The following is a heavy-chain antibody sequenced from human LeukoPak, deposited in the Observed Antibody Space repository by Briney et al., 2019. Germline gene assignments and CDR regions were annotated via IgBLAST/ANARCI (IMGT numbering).Heavy chain of an antibody. J-gene: IGHJ4*02. V-gene: IGHV4-31*03. CDR2: IYYSGST. D-gene: IGHD2-2*02. CDR3: ARVPSHGYCSSTSCYTKNEYYFDY. Sequence: SETLSLTCTVSGGSISSGGYYWSWIRQHPGQGLEWIGYIYYSGSTYYNPSLKSRVTISVDTSKNQFSLKLSSVTAADTAVYYCARVPSHGYCSSTSCYTKNEYYFDYWGQGTLVTVSS. CDR1: GGSISSGGYY.